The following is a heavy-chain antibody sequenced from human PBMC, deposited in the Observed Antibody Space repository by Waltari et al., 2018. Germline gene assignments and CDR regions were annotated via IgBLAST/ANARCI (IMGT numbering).Heavy chain of an antibody. CDR1: GFSFMGFA. CDR2: IGGSGATP. J-gene: IGHJ4*02. CDR3: AKGSRGYTNYFFDS. D-gene: IGHD3-16*02. V-gene: IGHV3-23*01. Sequence: EVQLLESAGGLVQPGEALRLSCAASGFSFMGFAMTWVRQAPGEGLWCVDSIGGSGATPLYADAVKCRFTIVRDNSRDTVYLQMNSLRVDDSAVYYCAKGSRGYTNYFFDSWGQGTLVSVSS.